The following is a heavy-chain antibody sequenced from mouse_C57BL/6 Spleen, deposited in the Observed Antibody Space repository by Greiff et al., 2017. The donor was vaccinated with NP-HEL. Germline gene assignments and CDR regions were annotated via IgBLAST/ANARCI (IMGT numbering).Heavy chain of an antibody. CDR2: IRNKANGYTT. V-gene: IGHV7-3*01. J-gene: IGHJ2*01. CDR3: ARGDYYGSSPFDY. CDR1: GFTFTDYY. D-gene: IGHD1-1*01. Sequence: DVMLVESGGGLVQPGGSLSLSCAASGFTFTDYYMSWVRQPPGKALEWLGFIRNKANGYTTEYSASVKGRFTISRDNSQSLLYLQMHALRAEDSASYYCARGDYYGSSPFDYWGQGTTLTVSS.